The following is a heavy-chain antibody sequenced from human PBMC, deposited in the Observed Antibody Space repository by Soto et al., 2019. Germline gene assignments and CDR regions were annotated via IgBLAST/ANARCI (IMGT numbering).Heavy chain of an antibody. Sequence: GGSLRLSCAASGFTFSSYAMSWVRQAPGKGLEWVSAVSGSGGSTYYADSVKGRFTISRDNSKNTLYLQMNSLRAEDTAVYYCAKDPRYCTNGVCYPGENFDYWGQGTLVTVSS. J-gene: IGHJ4*02. CDR2: VSGSGGST. CDR1: GFTFSSYA. CDR3: AKDPRYCTNGVCYPGENFDY. V-gene: IGHV3-23*01. D-gene: IGHD2-8*01.